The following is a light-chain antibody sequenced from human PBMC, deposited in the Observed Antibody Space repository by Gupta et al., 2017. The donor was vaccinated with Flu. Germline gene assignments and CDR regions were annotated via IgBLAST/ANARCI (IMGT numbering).Light chain of an antibody. Sequence: SFILTPPPSVSVAPGQTASIACGGNNIGSETVHWYQQKPGQAPVLVLYDDDFRPSGIPERFSGSNSGNTATLTIRRVEAGDEADYYCQVWDTASDHWLFGAGTALTVV. V-gene: IGLV3-21*02. CDR2: DDD. J-gene: IGLJ3*02. CDR3: QVWDTASDHWL. CDR1: NIGSET.